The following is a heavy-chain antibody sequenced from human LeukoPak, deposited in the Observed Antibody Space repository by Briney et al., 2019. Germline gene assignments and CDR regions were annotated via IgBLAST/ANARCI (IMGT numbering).Heavy chain of an antibody. D-gene: IGHD3-3*01. Sequence: PSETLSLTCAVSGYSISSGYYCGWIRQPPGKGLEWIGSIYHSGSTYYNPSLKSRVTISVDTSKNQFSLKLSSVTAADTAVYYCARRSYDFWSGYYTEWFDPWGQGTLVTVSS. J-gene: IGHJ5*02. V-gene: IGHV4-38-2*01. CDR3: ARRSYDFWSGYYTEWFDP. CDR2: IYHSGST. CDR1: GYSISSGYY.